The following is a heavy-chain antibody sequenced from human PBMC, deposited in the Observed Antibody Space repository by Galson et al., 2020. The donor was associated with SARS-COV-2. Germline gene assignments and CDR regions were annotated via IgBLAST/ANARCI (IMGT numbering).Heavy chain of an antibody. J-gene: IGHJ4*02. CDR1: GSSINWGYY. V-gene: IGHV4-38-2*02. D-gene: IGHD5-12*01. Sequence: ASETLSLTCTVSGSSINWGYYWGWVRQSPGKGLNWIGSIHHTGTTYYSPSLKSRVSISMDTSKNQFSLKLNSVTATDTAMYYCARDRRDGFNYFFDYWGQGTLVAVSS. CDR3: ARDRRDGFNYFFDY. CDR2: IHHTGTT.